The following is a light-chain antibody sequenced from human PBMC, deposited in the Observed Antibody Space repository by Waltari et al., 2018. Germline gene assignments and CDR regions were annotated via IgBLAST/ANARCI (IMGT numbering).Light chain of an antibody. J-gene: IGLJ3*02. CDR3: CTYTGGYTWV. Sequence: QSALTQPRSVSGSPGQSVTISCTGTSGDIGDHDRVSWYQQPPGTAPKLMIYDVSKRPSGVPDRFSGSKSGYTAYLTISGLQPDDEADYYCCTYTGGYTWVFGGGTKLTVL. CDR1: SGDIGDHDR. CDR2: DVS. V-gene: IGLV2-11*01.